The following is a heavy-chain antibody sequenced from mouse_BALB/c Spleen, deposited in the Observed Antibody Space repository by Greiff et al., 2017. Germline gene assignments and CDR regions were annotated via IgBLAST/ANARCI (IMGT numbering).Heavy chain of an antibody. CDR1: GFTFSSYG. CDR3: SCPCHYVERWFAY. D-gene: IGHD1-2*01. J-gene: IGHJ3*01. V-gene: IGHV5-6*01. Sequence: EVQGVESGGDLVKPGGSLKLSCAASGFTFSSYGMSWVRQTPDKRLEWVATISSGGSYTYYPDSVKGRFTISRDNAKNTLYLQMSSLKSEDTAMYFCSCPCHYVERWFAYWGQGTLVTVSA. CDR2: ISSGGSYT.